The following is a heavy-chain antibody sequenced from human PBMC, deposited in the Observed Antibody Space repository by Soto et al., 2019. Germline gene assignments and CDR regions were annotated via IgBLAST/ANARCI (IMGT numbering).Heavy chain of an antibody. CDR1: GFSLSTTGMC. J-gene: IGHJ4*03. D-gene: IGHD3-22*01. V-gene: IGHV2-70*01. CDR2: IDWDDDK. Sequence: SGPTLVNPTQTLTLTCTFSGFSLSTTGMCVTWIRQPPGKALEWLALIDWDDDKSYTTSLKTRLTISKDSSRDQVVLTMTNMDPVDTATYYCARIRFYDSSGYFSPLVDYWGQGTTVTVSS. CDR3: ARIRFYDSSGYFSPLVDY.